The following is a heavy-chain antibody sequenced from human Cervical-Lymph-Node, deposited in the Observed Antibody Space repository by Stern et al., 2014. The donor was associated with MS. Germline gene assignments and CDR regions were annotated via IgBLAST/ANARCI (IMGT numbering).Heavy chain of an antibody. CDR1: GYTFTSHY. Sequence: QVQLVQSGAEVKKPGASVTVSCKASGYTFTSHYIHWVRQAPGQGLEWIGIFNPSGDTTSSAPQFQGRLTMTRDTSTSTVNLHLSSLRSDDTAVYYCARGFVTTENWFDHWGQGTLVTVSS. V-gene: IGHV1-46*01. J-gene: IGHJ5*02. CDR3: ARGFVTTENWFDH. CDR2: FNPSGDTT. D-gene: IGHD1-14*01.